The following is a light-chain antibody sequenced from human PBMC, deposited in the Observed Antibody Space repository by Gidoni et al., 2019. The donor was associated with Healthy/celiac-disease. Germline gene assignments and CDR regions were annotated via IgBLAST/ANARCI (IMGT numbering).Light chain of an antibody. CDR1: QSVSSSY. J-gene: IGKJ2*02. V-gene: IGKV3-20*01. CDR3: QQYGSSPGT. CDR2: GAS. Sequence: EIVLTQSPGTLSLSPGESATLSCRASQSVSSSYLAWYQHKPGQAPRLLIYGASSRATGIPDRFSGSGSGTDFTLTISRLEPEDFALYYCQQYGSSPGTFXXXTKLEIK.